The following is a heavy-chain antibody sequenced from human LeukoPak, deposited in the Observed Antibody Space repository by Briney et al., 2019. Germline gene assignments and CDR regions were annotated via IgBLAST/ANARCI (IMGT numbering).Heavy chain of an antibody. V-gene: IGHV7-4-1*02. Sequence: ASVKVSCKASGYTFTSYATNWVRQAPGQGLEWMEWINTNTGNPTYAQGFTGRFVFSLDTSVSTAYLQISSLKAEDTAVYYCARGGASDYWGQGTLVTVSS. J-gene: IGHJ4*02. D-gene: IGHD1-26*01. CDR1: GYTFTSYA. CDR3: ARGGASDY. CDR2: INTNTGNP.